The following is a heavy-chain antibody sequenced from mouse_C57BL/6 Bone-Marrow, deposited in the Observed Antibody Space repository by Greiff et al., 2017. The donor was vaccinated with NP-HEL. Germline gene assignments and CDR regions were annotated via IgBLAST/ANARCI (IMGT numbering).Heavy chain of an antibody. D-gene: IGHD1-1*01. V-gene: IGHV2-3*01. J-gene: IGHJ1*03. CDR2: IWGDGST. Sequence: VKLMESGPGLVAPSQSLSITCTVSGFSLTSYGVSWVRQPPGKGLEWLGVIWGDGSTNYHSALISRLSISKDNSKSQVFLKLNSLQTDDTATYYCAKKGSITTVVATDWYFDVWGTGTTVTVSS. CDR1: GFSLTSYG. CDR3: AKKGSITTVVATDWYFDV.